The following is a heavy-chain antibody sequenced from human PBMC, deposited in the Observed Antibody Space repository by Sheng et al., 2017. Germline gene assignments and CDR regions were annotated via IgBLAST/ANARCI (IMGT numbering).Heavy chain of an antibody. CDR1: GGTFSSYA. D-gene: IGHD2-2*01. V-gene: IGHV1-69*04. J-gene: IGHJ6*03. Sequence: QVQLVQSGAEVKKPGSSVKVSCKASGGTFSSYAISWVRQAPGQGLEWMGGIIPILGIANYAQKFQGRVTITADKSTSTAYMELSSLRSEDTAVYYCARGGGDIVVVPAAIGGYYYYMDVWGKGTTVTVSS. CDR2: IIPILGIA. CDR3: ARGGGDIVVVPAAIGGYYYYMDV.